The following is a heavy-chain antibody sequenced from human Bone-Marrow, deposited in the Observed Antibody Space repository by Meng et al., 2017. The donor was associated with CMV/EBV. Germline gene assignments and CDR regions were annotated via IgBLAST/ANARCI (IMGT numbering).Heavy chain of an antibody. V-gene: IGHV4-34*01. CDR3: ARGRLGWYYDSSGYIDY. J-gene: IGHJ4*02. CDR1: GFTFSSYW. Sequence: ESLKISCAASGFTFSSYWMSWVRQAPGKGLEWIGEINHSGSTNYNPSLKSRVTISVDTSKNQFSLKLSSVTAADTAVYYCARGRLGWYYDSSGYIDYWGQGTLVTVSS. D-gene: IGHD3-22*01. CDR2: INHSGST.